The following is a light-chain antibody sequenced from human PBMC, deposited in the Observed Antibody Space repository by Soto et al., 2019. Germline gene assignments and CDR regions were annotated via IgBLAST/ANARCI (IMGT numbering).Light chain of an antibody. V-gene: IGLV2-14*03. CDR1: SSDVGGYNY. CDR2: DVS. J-gene: IGLJ1*01. CDR3: SSYTTSHTRHIV. Sequence: QSALTQPASVSGSPGQSITISFTGTSSDVGGYNYVSWYQHHPGKAPKLMIYDVSNRPSGVSNRFSGSKSGNTASLTISGLQPEDEADYYCSSYTTSHTRHIVLGGGTKVTVL.